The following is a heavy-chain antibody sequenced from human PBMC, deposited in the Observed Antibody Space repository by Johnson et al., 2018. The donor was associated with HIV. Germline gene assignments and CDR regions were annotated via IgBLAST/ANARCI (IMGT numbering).Heavy chain of an antibody. D-gene: IGHD1-14*01. V-gene: IGHV3-11*04. J-gene: IGHJ3*02. CDR1: GFTVSSNY. CDR3: ARVNRVGGMSNAFDI. Sequence: QVQLVESGGGVVQPGGSLRLSCAASGFTVSSNYMSWIRQAPGKGLEWVSYISTSGSSTFFADSVKGRFTISRDNTRNSLYLQLKSLRAEDTALYYCARVNRVGGMSNAFDIWGQGTMVTVSS. CDR2: ISTSGSST.